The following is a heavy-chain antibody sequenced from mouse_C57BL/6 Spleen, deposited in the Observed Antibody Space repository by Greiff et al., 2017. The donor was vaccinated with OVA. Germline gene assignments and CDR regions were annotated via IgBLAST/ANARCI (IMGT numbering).Heavy chain of an antibody. CDR1: GYTFTRYW. CDR2: IYPGNSDT. CDR3: TRDWSSPSYWYCDV. V-gene: IGHV1-5*01. Sequence: VQLQQSGPVLARPGASVKMSCKTSGYTFTRYWMNWVHQRPGQGLEWIGAIYPGNSDTSYNQQLKGKANLTADTSASTSYMELSIRTNEDSAVYYGTRDWSSPSYWYCDVWGTGTTVTVSS. J-gene: IGHJ1*03. D-gene: IGHD1-1*01.